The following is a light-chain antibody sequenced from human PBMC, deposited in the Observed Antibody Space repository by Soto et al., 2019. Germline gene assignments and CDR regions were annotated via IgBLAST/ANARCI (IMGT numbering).Light chain of an antibody. V-gene: IGKV1-5*01. CDR3: QQYETFSGT. CDR1: QSVSGW. J-gene: IGKJ1*01. Sequence: DIQMTRSPPTLSAPVGDPATATARASQSVSGWLAWYQQKPGEAPKLLIYDASALPRGVPSRFSGSGSGTKFTLTIASLQPDDFATYYCQQYETFSGTFGPGTKVDIK. CDR2: DAS.